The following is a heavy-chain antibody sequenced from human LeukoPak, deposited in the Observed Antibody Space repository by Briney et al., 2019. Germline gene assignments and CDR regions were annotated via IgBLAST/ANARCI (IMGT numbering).Heavy chain of an antibody. CDR3: ARVRCSGGSCYLTNGMDV. CDR1: GFTFSSYA. CDR2: ISYDGSNK. Sequence: PGRSLRLSCAASGFTFSSYAMHWVRQAPGKWLEWVAVISYDGSNKYYADSVKGRFTISRDNSKNTLYLQMNSLRAEDTAVYYCARVRCSGGSCYLTNGMDVWGKGTTVTVSS. J-gene: IGHJ6*04. D-gene: IGHD2-15*01. V-gene: IGHV3-30*04.